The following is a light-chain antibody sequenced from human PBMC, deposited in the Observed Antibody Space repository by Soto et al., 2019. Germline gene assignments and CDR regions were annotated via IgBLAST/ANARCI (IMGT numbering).Light chain of an antibody. J-gene: IGKJ3*01. CDR3: QKYSIVPV. CDR2: AAS. Sequence: DIQMTQSPTSLSASVGDRVTITCRASQGIRNFVAWYQQKPGKAPKLLIYAASTLQSGVPSRFSGSGSGTDFTLTITSLQPEDVATYSCQKYSIVPVFGPGTKVEIK. V-gene: IGKV1-27*01. CDR1: QGIRNF.